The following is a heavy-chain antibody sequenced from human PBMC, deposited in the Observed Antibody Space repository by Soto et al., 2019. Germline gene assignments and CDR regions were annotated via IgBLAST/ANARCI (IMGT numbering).Heavy chain of an antibody. D-gene: IGHD3-3*01. CDR2: IYYSGST. J-gene: IGHJ4*02. V-gene: IGHV4-30-4*01. Sequence: QVQLQESGPGLVKPSQTLSLTCTVSGGSISSGDYYWSWIRQPPGKGLEWIGYIYYSGSTYYNPSLKSRVTISVDTSKNQFSLKLSSVTAADMAVYYCAREPRITIFGVVIMTSYWGQGTLVTVSS. CDR1: GGSISSGDYY. CDR3: AREPRITIFGVVIMTSY.